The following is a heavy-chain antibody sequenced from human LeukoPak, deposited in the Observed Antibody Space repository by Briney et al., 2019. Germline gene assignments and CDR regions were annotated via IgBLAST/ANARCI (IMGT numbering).Heavy chain of an antibody. CDR2: IIPIFGTA. J-gene: IGHJ4*02. CDR1: GGTFSSYA. D-gene: IGHD6-19*01. V-gene: IGHV1-69*06. CDR3: ARARGVKWLVLFTEREGFDY. Sequence: SVKVSCKASGGTFSSYAISWVRQAPGQGLEWMGGIIPIFGTANYAQKFQGRVTITADKSTSTAYMELSSLRSEDTAVYYCARARGVKWLVLFTEREGFDYWGQGTLVTVSS.